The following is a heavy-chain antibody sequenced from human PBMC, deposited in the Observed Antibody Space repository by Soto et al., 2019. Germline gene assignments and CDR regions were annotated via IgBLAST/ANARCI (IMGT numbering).Heavy chain of an antibody. CDR3: ARRCSGGSCYFSDAFDI. V-gene: IGHV4-39*01. CDR2: IYYSGST. Sequence: PSETLSLTCTVSGGSISSSSYYWGWIRQPPGKGLEWIGSIYYSGSTYYNPSLKSRVTISVDTSKNQFSPKLSSVTAADTAVYYCARRCSGGSCYFSDAFDIWGQGTMVTVSS. CDR1: GGSISSSSYY. J-gene: IGHJ3*02. D-gene: IGHD2-15*01.